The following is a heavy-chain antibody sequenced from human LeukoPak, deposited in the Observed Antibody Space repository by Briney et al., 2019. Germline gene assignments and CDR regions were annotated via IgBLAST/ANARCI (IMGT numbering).Heavy chain of an antibody. V-gene: IGHV4-34*01. Sequence: SETLSLTCAVYGGSFSGYYWSWIRQPPGKGLEWIGEINHSGSTNYNPSLKSRVTISVDTSKNQFSLKLSSVTAADTAVYYCARTLGYCSGGSCYSWYFDLWGRGTLVTVSS. CDR1: GGSFSGYY. CDR3: ARTLGYCSGGSCYSWYFDL. CDR2: INHSGST. J-gene: IGHJ2*01. D-gene: IGHD2-15*01.